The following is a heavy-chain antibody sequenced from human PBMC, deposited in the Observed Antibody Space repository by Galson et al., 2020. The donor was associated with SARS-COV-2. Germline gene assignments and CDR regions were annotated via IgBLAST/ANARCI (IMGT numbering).Heavy chain of an antibody. V-gene: IGHV3-15*01. CDR1: GFSFSNAW. D-gene: IGHD3-10*01. J-gene: IGHJ4*02. CDR3: TTDPNYYGSRSYYITPIDY. Sequence: GGSLRLSCVASGFSFSNAWMSWVRQAPGKGLEWVGQIKSKTDGGTTDYAAPVKGRFTISRDDSKNMLYLQLNSLKTEDTAVYYCTTDPNYYGSRSYYITPIDYWGQGTLVTVSS. CDR2: IKSKTDGGTT.